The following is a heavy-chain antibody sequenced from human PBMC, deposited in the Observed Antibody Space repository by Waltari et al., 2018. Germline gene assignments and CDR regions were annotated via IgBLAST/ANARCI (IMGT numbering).Heavy chain of an antibody. CDR1: GFTFGDYP. V-gene: IGHV3-49*04. Sequence: EVQLVESGGGLEQPGRSLRLPCTASGFTFGDYPMTWVRQAPGKGLEWVGFIRSKPYGGTTEYAASVKGRFTISRDDSKSIAYLQINSLTTEDTAVYYCTREQWLVLDYWGQGTLVTVPS. D-gene: IGHD6-19*01. CDR3: TREQWLVLDY. CDR2: IRSKPYGGTT. J-gene: IGHJ4*02.